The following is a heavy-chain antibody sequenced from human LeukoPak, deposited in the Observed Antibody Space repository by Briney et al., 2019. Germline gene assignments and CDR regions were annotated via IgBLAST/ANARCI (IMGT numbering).Heavy chain of an antibody. CDR3: ARDSIAAAGLYFDY. CDR1: GYTFTGYC. D-gene: IGHD6-13*01. V-gene: IGHV1-2*02. CDR2: IDPNSGGT. J-gene: IGHJ4*02. Sequence: ASVKDSCKASGYTFTGYCMHWVRQAPGQGLEWMGWIDPNSGGTRYAQKFQGRVTMTRDTSISAAYMELSRLTSDDTAVYYCARDSIAAAGLYFDYWGQGTLVTVSS.